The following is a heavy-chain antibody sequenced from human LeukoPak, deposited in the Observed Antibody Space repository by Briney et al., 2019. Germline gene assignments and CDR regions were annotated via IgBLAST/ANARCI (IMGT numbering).Heavy chain of an antibody. D-gene: IGHD3-10*01. J-gene: IGHJ4*02. CDR3: ARDLLFQTGVSFDY. CDR1: GYTFTSYY. Sequence: ASVKVSCKASGYTFTSYYMHWVRQAPGQGLEWMGRINPNSGGTNCAQKFQGRVTMTRDTSISTAYMELSRLRSDDTAVYYCARDLLFQTGVSFDYWGQGTLVTVSS. CDR2: INPNSGGT. V-gene: IGHV1-2*06.